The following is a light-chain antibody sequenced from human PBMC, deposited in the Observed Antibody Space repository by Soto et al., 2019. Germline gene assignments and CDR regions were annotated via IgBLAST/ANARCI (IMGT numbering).Light chain of an antibody. Sequence: DIVLAQSPGTLSLSPGETATLSCRASQSLAGNYLAWYQQKPGQAPRLLISGASSRATGIPDRFSGSGSGTDLTLTISGLEPEDFAVYYCQQYVSTTTFGPGTKVDIK. CDR2: GAS. CDR3: QQYVSTTT. J-gene: IGKJ3*01. CDR1: QSLAGNY. V-gene: IGKV3-20*01.